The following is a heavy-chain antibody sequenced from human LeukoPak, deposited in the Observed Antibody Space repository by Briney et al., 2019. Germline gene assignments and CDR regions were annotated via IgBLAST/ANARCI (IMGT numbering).Heavy chain of an antibody. CDR1: GFTFSSYA. V-gene: IGHV3-23*01. CDR2: ISGSGGST. CDR3: AKDNSGYEAHFDY. J-gene: IGHJ4*02. D-gene: IGHD5-12*01. Sequence: GGSLRLSCAASGFTFSSYAMSWVRQVPGKGLEWVSAISGSGGSTYYADSVKGRFTISRDNSKNTLYLQMNSLRAEDTAVYYCAKDNSGYEAHFDYWGQGTLVTVSS.